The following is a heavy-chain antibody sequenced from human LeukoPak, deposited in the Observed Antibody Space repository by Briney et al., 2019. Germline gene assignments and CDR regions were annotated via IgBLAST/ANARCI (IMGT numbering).Heavy chain of an antibody. J-gene: IGHJ5*02. Sequence: GGSLTLSCAPSGFTFWSYWMHCLPEAPGKGLVWVSRVNSDGSSTSYADSVKGRFTISRDNAKNTLYLQMSSLRAEDTAVYYCASSNWFDPWGQGTLVTVSS. V-gene: IGHV3-74*01. CDR3: ASSNWFDP. CDR2: VNSDGSST. CDR1: GFTFWSYW.